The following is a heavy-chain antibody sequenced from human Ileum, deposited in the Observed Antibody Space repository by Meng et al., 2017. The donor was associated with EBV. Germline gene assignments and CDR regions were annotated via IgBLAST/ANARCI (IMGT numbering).Heavy chain of an antibody. J-gene: IGHJ4*02. Sequence: QVQLVQSGAEVKKPXXXXXXXCKASGYTFTSYRMHWVRQAPGQRLEWMGSINAGNDDTKYSQKFQGRVTMTTDTSTNTAYMDLRGLRSDDTAVYYCARDPSNTSGRYAYFDYWGQGTLVTVSS. D-gene: IGHD6-19*01. V-gene: IGHV1-3*01. CDR2: INAGNDDT. CDR1: GYTFTSYR. CDR3: ARDPSNTSGRYAYFDY.